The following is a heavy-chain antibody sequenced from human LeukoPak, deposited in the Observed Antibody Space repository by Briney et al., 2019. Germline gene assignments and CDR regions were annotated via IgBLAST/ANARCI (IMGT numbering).Heavy chain of an antibody. D-gene: IGHD1-26*01. CDR3: AKVHYTASFPGSFPGRNYFDS. Sequence: GGSLRLSCTVSGFAFSGYAMSWVCQAPGKGPEWVSSIGARGDVTYSADSVKGRFTISGDNSKRTLFLQMNSLRAEDTAVYYCAKVHYTASFPGSFPGRNYFDSWGQGSLVTVSS. V-gene: IGHV3-23*01. J-gene: IGHJ4*02. CDR2: IGARGDVT. CDR1: GFAFSGYA.